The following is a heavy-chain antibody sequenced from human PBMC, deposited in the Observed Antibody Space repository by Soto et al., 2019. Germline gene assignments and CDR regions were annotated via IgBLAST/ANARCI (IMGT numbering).Heavy chain of an antibody. CDR2: VRNDGATT. V-gene: IGHV3-64D*08. J-gene: IGHJ5*01. CDR3: EKGSRYSNGWYDS. Sequence: GGSLRLSCSASGFTFSNCAMHWVRQAPGKGLDYVSAVRNDGATTYYADSVKGRFTISRDNSKNTLYLQMSSLRPEDTAVYYCEKGSRYSNGWYDSWGQGTLVT. CDR1: GFTFSNCA. D-gene: IGHD6-19*01.